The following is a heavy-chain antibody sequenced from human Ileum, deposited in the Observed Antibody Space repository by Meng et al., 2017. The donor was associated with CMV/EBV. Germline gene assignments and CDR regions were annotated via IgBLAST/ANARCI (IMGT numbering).Heavy chain of an antibody. Sequence: VQMQEAGPGLVRPSQTLSLTCTVSGGSISSGDYCWTWIRQPPGKGLEWIGYIYYSGTTYYNPSLKSRVSISVDTSRNQFSLQLSSVTAADTAVYYCARRSSGLFDYWGQGILVTVSS. J-gene: IGHJ4*02. CDR1: GGSISSGDYC. V-gene: IGHV4-30-4*08. CDR2: IYYSGTT. CDR3: ARRSSGLFDY. D-gene: IGHD6-13*01.